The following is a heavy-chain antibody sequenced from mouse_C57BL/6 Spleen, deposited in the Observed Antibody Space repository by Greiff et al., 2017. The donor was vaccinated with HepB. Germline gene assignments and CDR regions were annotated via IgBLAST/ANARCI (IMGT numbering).Heavy chain of an antibody. CDR3: ARVRGYDVVGLAF. Sequence: VQLQQSGPELVKPGASVKISCKASGYAFSSSWMNWVKQRPGKGLEWIGRIYPGDGDTNYNWKFKGKATLTADKSSSTADMQVGRLTSEDSAVYFCARVRGYDVVGLAFWGAGTLVTVSA. CDR2: IYPGDGDT. J-gene: IGHJ3*01. CDR1: GYAFSSSW. V-gene: IGHV1-82*01. D-gene: IGHD2-14*01.